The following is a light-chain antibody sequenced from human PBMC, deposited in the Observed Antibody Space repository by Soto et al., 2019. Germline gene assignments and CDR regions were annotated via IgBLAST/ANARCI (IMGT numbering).Light chain of an antibody. CDR3: QQRKNWPLT. Sequence: EIVLTQSPAILSLSPGERATLSCRASQSVSTYLAWYQHQPGQAPRLLIYAASNRATGIPARFSGSGSGTDFTLTISSLEPEDFAVYYCQQRKNWPLTFGGGTKVDIK. CDR2: AAS. CDR1: QSVSTY. V-gene: IGKV3-11*01. J-gene: IGKJ4*01.